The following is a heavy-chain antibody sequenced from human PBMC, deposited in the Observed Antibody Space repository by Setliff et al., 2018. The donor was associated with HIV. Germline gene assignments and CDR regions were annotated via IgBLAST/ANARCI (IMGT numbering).Heavy chain of an antibody. CDR2: INTNTGNP. CDR3: ARSGLPPPQEYYEYWSGLDY. Sequence: ASVKVSCKASGYTFTSYGMNWVRQAPGHGLEWMGWINTNTGNPTYAQGFTGRFVFSLDTSVSTASLQISSLKAEDTAVYYCARSGLPPPQEYYEYWSGLDYWGQGTLVTVSS. V-gene: IGHV7-4-1*02. D-gene: IGHD3-3*01. CDR1: GYTFTSYG. J-gene: IGHJ4*02.